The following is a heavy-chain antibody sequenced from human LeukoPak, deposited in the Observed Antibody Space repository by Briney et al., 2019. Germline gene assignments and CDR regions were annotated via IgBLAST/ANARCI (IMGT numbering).Heavy chain of an antibody. CDR3: ARHPHTTGTTEEDYYYYYMDV. CDR1: GGSISSNTYN. D-gene: IGHD1-1*01. Sequence: SETLSLTCTVSGGSISSNTYNWGWIRQPPGKGLEWIGTIYYSGSTYYNPSLKSRVTISVDTSKNQFSLKLSSVTAADTAVYYCARHPHTTGTTEEDYYYYYMDVWGKGTTVTVSS. V-gene: IGHV4-39*01. CDR2: IYYSGST. J-gene: IGHJ6*03.